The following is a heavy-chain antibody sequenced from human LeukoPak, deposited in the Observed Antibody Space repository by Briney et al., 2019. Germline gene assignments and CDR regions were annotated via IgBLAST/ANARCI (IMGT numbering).Heavy chain of an antibody. CDR2: INPNSGGT. J-gene: IGHJ6*03. V-gene: IGHV1-2*02. Sequence: ASVKVSCKASGYTFTGYYMHWVRQAPGQGLEWMGWINPNSGGTNYAQKFQGRVTMTRDTSISTAYMELSRLRSDDTAVYYCARDRYCSGGSCYPGSYKYHYYYMDVWGKGTTVTISS. CDR3: ARDRYCSGGSCYPGSYKYHYYYMDV. D-gene: IGHD2-15*01. CDR1: GYTFTGYY.